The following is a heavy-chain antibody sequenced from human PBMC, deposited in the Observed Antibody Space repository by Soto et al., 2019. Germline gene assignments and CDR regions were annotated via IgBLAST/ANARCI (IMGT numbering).Heavy chain of an antibody. CDR3: APPRLAAAGRPANWFDP. D-gene: IGHD6-13*01. CDR2: ISGSGGST. J-gene: IGHJ5*01. CDR1: GFTFSSYA. Sequence: LRLSCAASGFTFSSYAMSWVRQAPGKGLEWVSAISGSGGSTYYADSVKGRFTISRDNSKNTLYLQMNSLRAEDTAVYYCAPPRLAAAGRPANWFDPWGPGTLVTVYS. V-gene: IGHV3-23*01.